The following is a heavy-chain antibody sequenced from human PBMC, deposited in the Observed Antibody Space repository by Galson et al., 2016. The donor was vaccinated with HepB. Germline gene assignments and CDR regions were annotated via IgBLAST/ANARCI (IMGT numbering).Heavy chain of an antibody. CDR1: GFTFSSYS. D-gene: IGHD4-17*01. CDR3: ASGTTVTTSNSFWYFDL. V-gene: IGHV3-64*04. Sequence: SLRLSCAASGFTFSSYSMHWVRQAPGKGLEYVSTISGNGGSTYYADSVKGRFTFSRDNSKNTMYVQMTSLRAEDTAVYYCASGTTVTTSNSFWYFDLWGRGTLVTVSS. CDR2: ISGNGGST. J-gene: IGHJ2*01.